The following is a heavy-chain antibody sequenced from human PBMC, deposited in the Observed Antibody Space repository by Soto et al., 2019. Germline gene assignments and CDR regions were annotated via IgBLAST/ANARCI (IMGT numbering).Heavy chain of an antibody. Sequence: RASVKVSCKASGYTFTAYYMHWVRQAPGQGLEWMGWINPSIGATNYGQKFQGRVTMTRDTASNTAYLELSSLRSDDTGVYYCASEVGGTWHSVDVGGQGTTVNV. CDR1: GYTFTAYY. V-gene: IGHV1-2*02. CDR3: ASEVGGTWHSVDV. D-gene: IGHD1-26*01. J-gene: IGHJ6*02. CDR2: INPSIGAT.